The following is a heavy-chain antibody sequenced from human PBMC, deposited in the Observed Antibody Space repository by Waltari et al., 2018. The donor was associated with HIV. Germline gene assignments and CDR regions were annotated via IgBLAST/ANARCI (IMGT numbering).Heavy chain of an antibody. D-gene: IGHD5-18*01. CDR1: RYTFTSYD. CDR3: ARVRGPYSYGFDY. V-gene: IGHV1-8*01. CDR2: RNPNSGNT. J-gene: IGHJ4*02. Sequence: QVQPVQSGAAVTKPGASVTVSCKASRYTFTSYDINLLRQAPGQGLEWMGWRNPNSGNTGYAQKFQGRVNMTRNTSISTAYMELSSLRSEDTAVYYCARVRGPYSYGFDYWGQGTLVTVSS.